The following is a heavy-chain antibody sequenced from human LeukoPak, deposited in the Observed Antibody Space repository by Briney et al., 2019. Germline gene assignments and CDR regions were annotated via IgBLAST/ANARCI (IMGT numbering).Heavy chain of an antibody. Sequence: GGSLRLSCAASGFTFSTYGMHWVRQAPGKGLEWVSFIRYVGINKYYADSVKGRFTISRDNSKNTLYLQMNSLRAEDTAVYYCAKGSEYYYDSSGYYYDFDYWGQGTLVTVSS. CDR1: GFTFSTYG. V-gene: IGHV3-30*02. J-gene: IGHJ4*02. CDR2: IRYVGINK. CDR3: AKGSEYYYDSSGYYYDFDY. D-gene: IGHD3-22*01.